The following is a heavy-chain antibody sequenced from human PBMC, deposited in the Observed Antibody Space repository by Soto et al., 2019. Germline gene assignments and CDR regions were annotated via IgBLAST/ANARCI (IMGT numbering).Heavy chain of an antibody. J-gene: IGHJ4*02. CDR3: AREDGMDTIHY. V-gene: IGHV4-59*01. D-gene: IGHD5-18*01. CDR2: IYYSGST. Sequence: DTLSLTCTVSGGSISSYYWSWIRQPPGKGLEWIGYIYYSGSTNYNPSLKSRVTISVGTSKNQFSLKLSSVTAADTAVYYCAREDGMDTIHYWGQGTLVTV. CDR1: GGSISSYY.